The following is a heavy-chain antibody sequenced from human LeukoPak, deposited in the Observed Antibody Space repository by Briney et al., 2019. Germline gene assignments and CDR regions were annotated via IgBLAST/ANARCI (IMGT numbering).Heavy chain of an antibody. J-gene: IGHJ6*02. V-gene: IGHV4-59*12. Sequence: SETLSLTCTVSGGSISSYYWSWIRQPPGKGLEWIGYIYYSGSTDYNPSLKSRVTMSVDTSKNQFSLKLSSVTAADTAVYYCARERFTMIETVDYGMDVWGQGTTVTVSS. CDR2: IYYSGST. CDR3: ARERFTMIETVDYGMDV. D-gene: IGHD3-22*01. CDR1: GGSISSYY.